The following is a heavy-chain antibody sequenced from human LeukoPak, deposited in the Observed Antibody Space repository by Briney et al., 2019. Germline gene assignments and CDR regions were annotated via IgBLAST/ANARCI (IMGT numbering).Heavy chain of an antibody. Sequence: SETLSLTCTVSGGSISSGGYYWSWIRQHPGKGLEWIGYIYYSGSTYYNPSLKSRVTISVDTSKNQFSLKLSSVTAADTAVYHCARVGITMIVVDYWGQGTLVTVSS. CDR1: GGSISSGGYY. J-gene: IGHJ4*02. CDR3: ARVGITMIVVDY. CDR2: IYYSGST. V-gene: IGHV4-31*03. D-gene: IGHD3-22*01.